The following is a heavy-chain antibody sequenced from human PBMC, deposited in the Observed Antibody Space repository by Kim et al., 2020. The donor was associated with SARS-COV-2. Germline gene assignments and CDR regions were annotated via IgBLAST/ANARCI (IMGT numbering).Heavy chain of an antibody. V-gene: IGHV4-39*01. D-gene: IGHD6-13*01. Sequence: YYHPTRKSRVTITVDTSNNQYSLKLSSVTAEDAAVYYCGRHDVSSSAFDIWGQGTMVTVSS. CDR3: GRHDVSSSAFDI. J-gene: IGHJ3*02.